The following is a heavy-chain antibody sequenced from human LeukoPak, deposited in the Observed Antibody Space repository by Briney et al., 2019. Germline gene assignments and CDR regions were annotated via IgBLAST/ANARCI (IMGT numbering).Heavy chain of an antibody. CDR2: ISAYNGNT. V-gene: IGHV1-18*01. CDR3: ARGEKYYDILTGSYYYYGMDV. CDR1: GYTFTSYG. J-gene: IGHJ6*02. D-gene: IGHD3-9*01. Sequence: ASVKVSCKASGYTFTSYGISWVRQAPGQGLEWMGWISAYNGNTNYAQKLQGRVTMTTDTSTSTAYMELRSLRSDDTAVYYCARGEKYYDILTGSYYYYGMDVWGQGTTVTVSS.